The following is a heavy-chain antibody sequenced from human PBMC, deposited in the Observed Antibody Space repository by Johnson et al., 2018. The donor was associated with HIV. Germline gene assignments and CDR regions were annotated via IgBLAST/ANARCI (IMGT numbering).Heavy chain of an antibody. V-gene: IGHV3-7*01. CDR3: AKDEAQTLASAGRDAFDF. J-gene: IGHJ3*01. CDR2: INQDGSDK. CDR1: GFTFSSYW. D-gene: IGHD6-13*01. Sequence: VQLVESGGGVVQPGRSLRLSCAASGFTFSSYWMTWVRQAPGKGLEWVANINQDGSDKYYADSVKGRFTISRDNSKNTLYLQMNSLRPEDTALYYCAKDEAQTLASAGRDAFDFWGQGTAVTV.